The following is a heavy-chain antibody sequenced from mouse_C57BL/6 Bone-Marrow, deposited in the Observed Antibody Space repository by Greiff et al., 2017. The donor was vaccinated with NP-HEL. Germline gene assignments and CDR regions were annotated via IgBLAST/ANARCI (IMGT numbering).Heavy chain of an antibody. V-gene: IGHV1-64*01. Sequence: QVQLQQPGAELVKPGASVKLSCKASGYTFTSYWMHWVKQRPGQGLEWIGMIHPNSGSTNYNEKFKSKATLTVDKSSSTAYMQLSSLTSEASAVYDCADISGLPWFAYWGQGTLVTVSA. CDR3: ADISGLPWFAY. CDR2: IHPNSGST. CDR1: GYTFTSYW. D-gene: IGHD6-2*01. J-gene: IGHJ3*01.